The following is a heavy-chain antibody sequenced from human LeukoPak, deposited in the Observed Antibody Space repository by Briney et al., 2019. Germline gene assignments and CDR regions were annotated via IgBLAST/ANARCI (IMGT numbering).Heavy chain of an antibody. CDR3: AREKGVGLPDY. CDR1: GGTFSSYA. D-gene: IGHD3-10*01. Sequence: SVKVSCKASGGTFSSYAISWVRQAPGQGLEWMGRIIPIFGIANYAQKFQGRVTITADKSTSTAYMELSSLRSEDTAVYYCAREKGVGLPDYWGQGTLVTVSS. J-gene: IGHJ4*02. CDR2: IIPIFGIA. V-gene: IGHV1-69*04.